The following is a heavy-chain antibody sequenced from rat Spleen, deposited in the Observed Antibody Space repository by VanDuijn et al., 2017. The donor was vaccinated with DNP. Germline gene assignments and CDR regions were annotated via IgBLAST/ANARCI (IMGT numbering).Heavy chain of an antibody. J-gene: IGHJ4*01. D-gene: IGHD1-3*01. Sequence: QVQLKESGPGLVQPSETLSLTCTVSGFSLTSYGISWVRQPPGTGLEWIAAISSGGRPYSNSVLKPRLTISRDTSKSQVFLQMNSLQTEETAIYFCTRAPYGSWALDAWGQGTSVTVSS. CDR2: ISSGGRP. CDR1: GFSLTSYG. CDR3: TRAPYGSWALDA. V-gene: IGHV2S12*01.